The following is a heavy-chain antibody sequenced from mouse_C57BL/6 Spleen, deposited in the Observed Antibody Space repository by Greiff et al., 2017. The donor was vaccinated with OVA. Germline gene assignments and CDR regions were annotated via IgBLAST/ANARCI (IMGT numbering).Heavy chain of an antibody. D-gene: IGHD2-5*01. V-gene: IGHV1-69*01. CDR2: IDPSDSYT. CDR1: GYTFTSYW. J-gene: IGHJ3*01. Sequence: QVQLQQPGAELVMPGASVKLSCKASGYTFTSYWMHWVKQRPGQGLEWIGEIDPSDSYTNYNQKFKGKATLTVDKSSSTAYMQLSSLTSEDSAVCYCTRGESNGFAYWGQGTLVTVSA. CDR3: TRGESNGFAY.